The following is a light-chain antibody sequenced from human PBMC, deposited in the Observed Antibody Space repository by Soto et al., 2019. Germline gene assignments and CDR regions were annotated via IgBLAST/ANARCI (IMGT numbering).Light chain of an antibody. CDR3: QHRIK. J-gene: IGKJ4*02. V-gene: IGKV3-11*01. CDR2: AAS. CDR1: QSVSSY. Sequence: EIVLTQSPATLSLFPGERATLSCRASQSVSSYLAWYQQKTGQAPRLLMSAASNRATGIPARLSGSVSGTDVTHTISSLGPGDFPLYYCQHRIKFGGGTKVEIK.